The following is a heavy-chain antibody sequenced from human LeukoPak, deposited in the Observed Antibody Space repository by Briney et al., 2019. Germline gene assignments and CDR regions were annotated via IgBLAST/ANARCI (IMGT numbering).Heavy chain of an antibody. J-gene: IGHJ4*02. D-gene: IGHD2-15*01. CDR3: ARYSPGYCSGGSCYGLDY. CDR1: GFTFSSYS. CDR2: ISSSSSYI. V-gene: IGHV3-21*01. Sequence: PGGSLRLSCAASGFTFSSYSMNWVRQAPGKGLEWVSSISSSSSYIYYADSVKGRFTISRDNAKNSLYLQMNSLRAEDTAVYYCARYSPGYCSGGSCYGLDYWGQGTLVTVSS.